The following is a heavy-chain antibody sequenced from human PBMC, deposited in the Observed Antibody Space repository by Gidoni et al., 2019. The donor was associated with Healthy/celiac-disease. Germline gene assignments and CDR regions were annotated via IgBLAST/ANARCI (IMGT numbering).Heavy chain of an antibody. V-gene: IGHV3-33*01. CDR1: GFTFSSYG. Sequence: QVQLVESGGGVVQPGRSLRLSCAASGFTFSSYGMHWVRQAPGKGLEWVAVIWYDGSNKYYADSVKGRFTISRDNSKNTLYLQMNSLRAEDTAVYYCARDQIGYSGYDYVPDAFDIWGQGTMVTVSS. CDR3: ARDQIGYSGYDYVPDAFDI. D-gene: IGHD5-12*01. J-gene: IGHJ3*02. CDR2: IWYDGSNK.